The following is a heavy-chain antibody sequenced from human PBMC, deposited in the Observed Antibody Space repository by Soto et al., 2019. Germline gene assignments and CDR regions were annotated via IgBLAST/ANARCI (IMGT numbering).Heavy chain of an antibody. Sequence: PGGSLRLSCAASGFTFSSYAMSWVRQAPGKGLEWVSAISGSGGSTYYADSVKGRFTISRDNSKNTLYLQMNSLRAEDTAVYYCARETYYDFWSGTYYGMDVWGQGTAVTVSS. CDR2: ISGSGGST. CDR1: GFTFSSYA. V-gene: IGHV3-23*01. J-gene: IGHJ6*02. CDR3: ARETYYDFWSGTYYGMDV. D-gene: IGHD3-3*01.